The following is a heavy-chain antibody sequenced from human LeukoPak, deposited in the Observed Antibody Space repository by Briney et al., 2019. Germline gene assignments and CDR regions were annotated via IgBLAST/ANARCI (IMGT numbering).Heavy chain of an antibody. CDR1: GVSISSYY. CDR3: VGDPTTVTTFFDP. Sequence: SETLSLTCTVSGVSISSYYWSWIRQPAGNGLEWIGRIYPGESIYARESTYYNPSLKSRVTLSGDTSRNQLSLKLTSVTAADTAVYYCVGDPTTVTTFFDPWGQGTLVTVS. J-gene: IGHJ5*02. V-gene: IGHV4-4*07. CDR2: IYPGESIYAREST. D-gene: IGHD4-17*01.